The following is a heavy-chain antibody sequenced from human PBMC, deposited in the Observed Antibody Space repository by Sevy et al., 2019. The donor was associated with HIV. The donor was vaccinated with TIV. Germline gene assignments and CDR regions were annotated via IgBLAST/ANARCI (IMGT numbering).Heavy chain of an antibody. CDR2: INQDERHI. D-gene: IGHD7-27*01. CDR3: ARDPDWGALDR. V-gene: IGHV3-7*01. CDR1: GFTISDFW. Sequence: GGSLRLSCEVSGFTISDFWMTWVRQSPGKGLEWVAYINQDERHINLLDSVRGRFTISRDNAKNSLYLQMDSLRAEDTAIYYCARDPDWGALDRWGQGTLVTVSS. J-gene: IGHJ5*02.